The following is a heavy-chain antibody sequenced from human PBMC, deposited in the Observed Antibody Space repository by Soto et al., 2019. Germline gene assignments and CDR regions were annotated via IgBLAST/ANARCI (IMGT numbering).Heavy chain of an antibody. J-gene: IGHJ4*02. D-gene: IGHD6-6*01. CDR3: AMNSRSSLDY. CDR2: ISPHNGNT. V-gene: IGHV1-18*04. CDR1: GYSFTSYG. Sequence: QVQLLQSGGEVKKPGASVKVSCKTSGYSFTSYGITWVRQAPGQGLEWMGWISPHNGNTDYTQKLQDRVTMTADISTTTAYVELRSLTSDDTAVYYCAMNSRSSLDYWGQGTLVTVSS.